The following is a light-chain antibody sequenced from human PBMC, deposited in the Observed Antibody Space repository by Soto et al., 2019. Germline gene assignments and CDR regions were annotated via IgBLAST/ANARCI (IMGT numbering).Light chain of an antibody. Sequence: EIVLLRSLRILSLSTGERATISCRVTQCVSSVYLVWYQQKTGQAPRLLIYGASIRATGIPDRFSGSGSGTDFTLTISCLEPEDFAVYYCQHYGIAPPITFGQGTRLAIK. CDR1: QCVSSVY. CDR2: GAS. CDR3: QHYGIAPPIT. J-gene: IGKJ5*01. V-gene: IGKV3-20*01.